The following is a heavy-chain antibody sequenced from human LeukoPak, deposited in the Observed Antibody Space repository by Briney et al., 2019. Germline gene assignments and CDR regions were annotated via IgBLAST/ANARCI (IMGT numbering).Heavy chain of an antibody. V-gene: IGHV4-30-2*01. J-gene: IGHJ4*02. CDR2: IYHRGNT. CDR3: VRDPWGD. Sequence: SETLSLTCIVSSDSISSGDYYWGWIRQPPGKGLEWIGYIYHRGNTYYNPSLQSRVTISIDRSKNQFSLKLNSVTAADTAVYYCVRDPWGDWGQGTLVTVSS. D-gene: IGHD1-26*01. CDR1: SDSISSGDYY.